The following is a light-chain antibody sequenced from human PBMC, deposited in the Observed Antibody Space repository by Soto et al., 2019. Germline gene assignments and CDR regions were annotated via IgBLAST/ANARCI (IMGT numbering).Light chain of an antibody. CDR1: SSDVGGYNY. CDR3: SSYTSSSTPPYV. V-gene: IGLV2-14*01. J-gene: IGLJ1*01. CDR2: DVS. Sequence: QSALTQPASVSGSPGQSITISCTGTSSDVGGYNYVSWYQQHPGKAPKLMIYDVSNRPSGVSNRFSGSKSGNTASLTISGLQAEDEADYYCSSYTSSSTPPYVFGTGTQPTVL.